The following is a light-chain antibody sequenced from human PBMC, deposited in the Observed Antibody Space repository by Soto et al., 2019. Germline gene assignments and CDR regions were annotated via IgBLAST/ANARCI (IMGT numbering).Light chain of an antibody. Sequence: DIQMTQSPSSLSASVGDRVTITCRASQNINIWLAWYQQKPGKGPNLLIYDASNLATGVPSRFSGSGSGTEFTLTISSLQPDDFATYYCQQYYSYPWTFGLGTKVDIK. J-gene: IGKJ1*01. CDR1: QNINIW. CDR2: DAS. CDR3: QQYYSYPWT. V-gene: IGKV1-5*01.